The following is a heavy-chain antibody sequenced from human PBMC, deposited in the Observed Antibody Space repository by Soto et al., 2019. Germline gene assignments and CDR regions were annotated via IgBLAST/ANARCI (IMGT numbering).Heavy chain of an antibody. D-gene: IGHD1-7*01. J-gene: IGHJ4*02. CDR2: FDPEDGET. CDR3: ATRQGNYDHYYFDY. Sequence: ASVKVSCKVSGYTLTELSMHWVRQAPGKGLEWMGGFDPEDGETIYAQKFQGRVTMTEDTSTDTAYMELSSLRPEDTAVYYCATRQGNYDHYYFDYWGQGTLVTVSS. V-gene: IGHV1-24*01. CDR1: GYTLTELS.